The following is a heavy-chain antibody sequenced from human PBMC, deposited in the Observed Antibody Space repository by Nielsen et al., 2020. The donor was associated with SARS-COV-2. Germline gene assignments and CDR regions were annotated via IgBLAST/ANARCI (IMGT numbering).Heavy chain of an antibody. J-gene: IGHJ4*02. Sequence: GSLKISCAASGFTFSSYAMSWVRQAPGKGLEWVSAISGSGGSTYYADSVKGRFTISRDNSKNTLYLQMNSLRAEDTAVYYCAKARTLGSYFDYWGQGTLVTVSS. CDR3: AKARTLGSYFDY. CDR1: GFTFSSYA. V-gene: IGHV3-23*01. D-gene: IGHD1-26*01. CDR2: ISGSGGST.